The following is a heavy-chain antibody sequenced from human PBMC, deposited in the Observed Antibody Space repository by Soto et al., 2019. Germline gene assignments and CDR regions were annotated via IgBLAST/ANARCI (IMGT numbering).Heavy chain of an antibody. CDR1: GFTFGDYA. CDR2: IRSKAFGGTT. J-gene: IGHJ6*02. V-gene: IGHV3-49*04. Sequence: PGGSLRLSCTGSGFTFGDYAMHWVRQAPGKGLEWVGCIRSKAFGGTTQYAASVKGRLTISRDDSKTIAYLQINSLKTEDTAVYYCTRDPDTTTVFGVENYGLDVWGQGTTVTVSS. D-gene: IGHD3-3*01. CDR3: TRDPDTTTVFGVENYGLDV.